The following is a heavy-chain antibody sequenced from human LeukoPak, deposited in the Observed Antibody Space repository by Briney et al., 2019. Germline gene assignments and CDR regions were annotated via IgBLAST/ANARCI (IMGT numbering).Heavy chain of an antibody. CDR2: INHSGST. V-gene: IGHV4-34*01. CDR1: GGSFSGYY. D-gene: IGHD2-8*01. CDR3: ARRGMRYYGMDV. Sequence: SETLSLTCAVYGGSFSGYYWSWIRQPPGKGLEWIGEINHSGSTNYNPSLKSRVTISVDTSKNQFSLKLSSVTAADTAVYYCARRGMRYYGMDVWGQGTTVTVSS. J-gene: IGHJ6*02.